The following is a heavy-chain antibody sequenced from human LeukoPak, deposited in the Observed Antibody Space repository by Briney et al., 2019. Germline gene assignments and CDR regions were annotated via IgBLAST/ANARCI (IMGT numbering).Heavy chain of an antibody. D-gene: IGHD3-10*01. CDR1: GFTFSSYD. CDR3: AAEGWFGDLSKDY. Sequence: GSLRLSCAASGFTFSSYDMSWVRQAPGKGLEWVSAISGSGGSTYYADSVKGRFTISRDNSKNTLYLQMNSLRAEDTAVYYCAAEGWFGDLSKDYWGQGTLVTVSS. CDR2: ISGSGGST. J-gene: IGHJ4*02. V-gene: IGHV3-23*01.